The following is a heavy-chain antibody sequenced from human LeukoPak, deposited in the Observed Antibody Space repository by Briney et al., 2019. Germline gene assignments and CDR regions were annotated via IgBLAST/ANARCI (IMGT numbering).Heavy chain of an antibody. J-gene: IGHJ4*02. V-gene: IGHV4-34*01. D-gene: IGHD3-22*01. CDR2: INHSGST. Sequence: SETLSLTCAVYGGSFSGYYWSWIRQPPGMGLEWIGEINHSGSTNYNPSLKSRVTISVDTSKKQFSLKLSSVTAADTAVYYCVTYYFDSSGPKKNYWGQGTLVTVSS. CDR1: GGSFSGYY. CDR3: VTYYFDSSGPKKNY.